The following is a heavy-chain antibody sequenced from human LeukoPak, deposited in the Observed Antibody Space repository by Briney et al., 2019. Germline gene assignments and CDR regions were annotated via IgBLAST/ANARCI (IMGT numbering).Heavy chain of an antibody. V-gene: IGHV1-69*04. CDR1: GGTFSSYA. D-gene: IGHD3-10*01. Sequence: ASVKVSCKASGGTFSSYAISWVRQAPGQGLEWMGRIIPILGIANYAQKFQGRVTITADKSTSTAYMELSSLRSEDTAVYYCASSGSYYKPFDYWGQGTLDTVSS. CDR2: IIPILGIA. CDR3: ASSGSYYKPFDY. J-gene: IGHJ4*02.